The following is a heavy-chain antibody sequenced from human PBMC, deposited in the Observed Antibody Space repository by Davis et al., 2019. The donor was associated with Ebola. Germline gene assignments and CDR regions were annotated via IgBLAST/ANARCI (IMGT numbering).Heavy chain of an antibody. CDR3: ARPNILMNYAMDV. CDR2: ITSSGSSI. CDR1: GFTFSSYS. Sequence: GGPLRPSFAASGFTFSSYSMNWVRQAPGKGLEWVSYITSSGSSIFYADSVRGRFTISRDNAKTSLYLQMNSLRAEDTAVYYCARPNILMNYAMDVWGQGTTVTVSS. J-gene: IGHJ6*02. D-gene: IGHD3-9*01. V-gene: IGHV3-48*04.